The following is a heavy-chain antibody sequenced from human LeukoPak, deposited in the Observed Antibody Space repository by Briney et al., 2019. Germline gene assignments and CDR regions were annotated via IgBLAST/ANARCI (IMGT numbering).Heavy chain of an antibody. J-gene: IGHJ1*01. D-gene: IGHD1-1*01. Sequence: GGSLRLSCAASGFTFSDYSMNWVRQAPGKGLEWVSSISRRSRHVYYAGSVKGRFTISRDKAWNSLYLQMNSLRAEDMAVYFCVRDLLGSGSTTAYLHHWGQGTLVTVSS. V-gene: IGHV3-21*01. CDR2: ISRRSRHV. CDR1: GFTFSDYS. CDR3: VRDLLGSGSTTAYLHH.